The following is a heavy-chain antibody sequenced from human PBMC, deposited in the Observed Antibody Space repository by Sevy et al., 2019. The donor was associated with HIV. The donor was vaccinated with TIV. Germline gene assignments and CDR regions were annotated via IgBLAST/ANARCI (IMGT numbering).Heavy chain of an antibody. V-gene: IGHV4-39*01. Sequence: SETLSLTCTVSGGSISSSSYYWDWIRQPPGKGLEWIGSIYYSGSTYYNPSLKSRVTISVDTSKNQFSLKLSSVTAADTAVYYCARWYYYDSSGSGGFDYWGQGTLVTVSS. CDR3: ARWYYYDSSGSGGFDY. CDR2: IYYSGST. J-gene: IGHJ4*02. D-gene: IGHD3-22*01. CDR1: GGSISSSSYY.